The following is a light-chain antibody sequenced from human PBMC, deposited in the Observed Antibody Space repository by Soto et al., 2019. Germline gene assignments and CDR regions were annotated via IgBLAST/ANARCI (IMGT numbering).Light chain of an antibody. V-gene: IGKV1-39*01. J-gene: IGKJ5*01. CDR2: AAS. Sequence: DIQMTQSPSSLSASVGDRVTITCRASQGISSYLSWYQQKPGKAPKFLIYAASSLQRGAPSRFSGSGSGTDFTLTISSLQPEDFATYYCQQSYRTPITFGQGTRLEIK. CDR1: QGISSY. CDR3: QQSYRTPIT.